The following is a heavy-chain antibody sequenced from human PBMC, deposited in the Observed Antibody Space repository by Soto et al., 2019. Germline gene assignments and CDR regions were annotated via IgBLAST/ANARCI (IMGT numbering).Heavy chain of an antibody. CDR3: ARHVHCSSPRCHLAY. D-gene: IGHD2-2*01. CDR1: GGCISSYY. CDR2: IYYSGST. Sequence: KPSETLSLTCTVSGGCISSYYWSWIRQPPGKGLEWIGYIYYSGSTNYNPSLKSRVTISVDTSKNQFSLKLSSVTAADTAVYYCARHVHCSSPRCHLAYSAQRTLVTVSS. J-gene: IGHJ1*01. V-gene: IGHV4-59*08.